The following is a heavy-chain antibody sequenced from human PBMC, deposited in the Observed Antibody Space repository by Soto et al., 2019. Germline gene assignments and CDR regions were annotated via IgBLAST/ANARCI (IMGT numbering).Heavy chain of an antibody. CDR3: AKDYIPEGYYYYYMDV. J-gene: IGHJ6*03. CDR1: GFTFSSYA. Sequence: GGSLRLSCAASGFTFSSYAMSWVRQAPGKGLEWVSAISGSGGSTYYADSVKGRFTISRDNSKNTLYLQMNSLRAEDTAVYYCAKDYIPEGYYYYYMDVWGKGTTVTVSS. D-gene: IGHD2-21*01. CDR2: ISGSGGST. V-gene: IGHV3-23*01.